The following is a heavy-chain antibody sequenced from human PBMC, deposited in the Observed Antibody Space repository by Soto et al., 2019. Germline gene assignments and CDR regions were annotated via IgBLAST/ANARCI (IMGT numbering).Heavy chain of an antibody. J-gene: IGHJ4*02. CDR1: GGTFSSYT. CDR2: LIPILGIA. V-gene: IGHV1-69*02. Sequence: QVQLVQSGAEVKKPGSSVKVSCKASGGTFSSYTISWVRQAPGQGLEWMGRLIPILGIANDAQKFQGRVTNTADKSTSSAYMELSSFGSEDTAEYYCARGHGGGLVFDYWGQGTLVTVSS. CDR3: ARGHGGGLVFDY. D-gene: IGHD6-19*01.